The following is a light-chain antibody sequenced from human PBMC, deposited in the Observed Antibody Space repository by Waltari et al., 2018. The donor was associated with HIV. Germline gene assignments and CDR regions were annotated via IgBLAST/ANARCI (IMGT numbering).Light chain of an antibody. V-gene: IGKV1-33*01. CDR1: QDISNN. CDR2: DAS. Sequence: DLQMTQSPSSLSASVGDRVTLTCQANQDISNNLNWYKQKPGKAPNLLILDASNLQTGVQSRFSGSGSGTDFTLTISSLQPEDVATYYCQHYKNLPITFGQGTRLEIK. J-gene: IGKJ5*01. CDR3: QHYKNLPIT.